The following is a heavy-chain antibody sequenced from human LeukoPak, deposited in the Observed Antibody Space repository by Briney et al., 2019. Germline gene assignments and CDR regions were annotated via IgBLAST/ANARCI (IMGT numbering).Heavy chain of an antibody. CDR1: GFTFSSYA. D-gene: IGHD2-2*01. J-gene: IGHJ4*02. V-gene: IGHV3-23*01. CDR3: AKPKGTHCSSTSCYLSGFDY. CDR2: ISGSGGST. Sequence: GASLRLSCAASGFTFSSYAMSWVRQAPGKGLEWVSAISGSGGSTYYADSVKGRFTISRGNSKNTLYLQMNSLRAEDTAVYYCAKPKGTHCSSTSCYLSGFDYWGQGTLVTVSS.